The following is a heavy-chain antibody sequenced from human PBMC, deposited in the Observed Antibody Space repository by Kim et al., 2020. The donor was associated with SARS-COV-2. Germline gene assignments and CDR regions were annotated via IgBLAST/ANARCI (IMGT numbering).Heavy chain of an antibody. D-gene: IGHD5-12*01. J-gene: IGHJ4*02. CDR3: ARRPIILGHYYFDY. Sequence: SETLSLTCAVSGVSISSLNWWSWVRQPPGKGLEWIGELYHSGGFNNNPSLKSRVTISVDKSKNQFSLRLNSVTAADTAVYYCARRPIILGHYYFDYWGQGTLVTVSS. CDR1: GVSISSLNW. V-gene: IGHV4-4*02. CDR2: LYHSGGF.